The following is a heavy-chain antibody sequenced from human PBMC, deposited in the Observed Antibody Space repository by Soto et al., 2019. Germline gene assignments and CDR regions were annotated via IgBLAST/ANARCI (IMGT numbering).Heavy chain of an antibody. V-gene: IGHV1-2*04. D-gene: IGHD3-22*01. J-gene: IGHJ3*02. CDR2: INPNSGGT. CDR3: ARFHKNYYDSSGGDAFDI. Sequence: QVQLVQSGAEVKKPGASVKVSCKASGYTFTGYYMHWVRQAPGQGLEWMGWINPNSGGTNYAQKFQGWVTMTRDTSISTAYMELSRLRSDDTAVYYCARFHKNYYDSSGGDAFDICGQGTMVTVSS. CDR1: GYTFTGYY.